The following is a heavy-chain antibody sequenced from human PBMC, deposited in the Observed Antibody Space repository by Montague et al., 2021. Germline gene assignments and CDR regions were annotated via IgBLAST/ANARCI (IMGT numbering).Heavy chain of an antibody. V-gene: IGHV4-39*01. CDR3: ARHGEVGSYTGAFEY. CDR1: GGSISSSTHY. CDR2: IFRNGDS. Sequence: SETLSLTCTVSGGSISSSTHYWSWIRQTPGKGLDWIGSIFRNGDSFYNPSLKSPVIISVDTSGNQFSLRLTSVTAADTAVYFCARHGEVGSYTGAFEYWGQGTLVTVSS. J-gene: IGHJ4*02. D-gene: IGHD3-10*01.